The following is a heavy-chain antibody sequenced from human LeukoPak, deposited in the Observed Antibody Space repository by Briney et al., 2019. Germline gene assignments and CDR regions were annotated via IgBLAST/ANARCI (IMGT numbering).Heavy chain of an antibody. CDR2: FYDSGDF. J-gene: IGHJ3*02. Sequence: PSETLSLTCTVSGGSVSGHRRTWIWQRPGAGLERIGYFYDSGDFNYNPSLKSRVTIWMDMSNNQFSLTMSSVTAADTAMYYCARLLRPGGRKGDAFDIWGQGTLVTVSS. CDR3: ARLLRPGGRKGDAFDI. V-gene: IGHV4-59*08. D-gene: IGHD1-26*01. CDR1: GGSVSGHR.